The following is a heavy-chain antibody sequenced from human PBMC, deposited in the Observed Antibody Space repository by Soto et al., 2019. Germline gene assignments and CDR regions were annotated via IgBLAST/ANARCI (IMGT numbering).Heavy chain of an antibody. V-gene: IGHV1-18*01. Sequence: QVQLVQSGAEVKKPGASVKVSCKASGYTFTSYGISWVRQAPGQGLEWMGWISAYNGNTNYAQKLQGRVTMTTDTYTSTDYMELRSLRSDDTAVSYCVIYYGGKRGWFDPWGQGTLVTVSS. J-gene: IGHJ5*02. CDR1: GYTFTSYG. D-gene: IGHD4-17*01. CDR2: ISAYNGNT. CDR3: VIYYGGKRGWFDP.